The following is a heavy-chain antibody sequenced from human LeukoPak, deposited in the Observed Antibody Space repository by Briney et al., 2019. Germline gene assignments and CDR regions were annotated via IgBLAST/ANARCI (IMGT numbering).Heavy chain of an antibody. J-gene: IGHJ4*02. CDR1: GFTFRSYW. Sequence: GESLRLSCAASGFTFRSYWMHWVRQAPGKGLVWVSRISTDGSSTKYADFAEGRFTISRDNAKNTLYLQMNSLRAEDTAAYYCVRGNFNGGIDHWGRGTLVTVSP. CDR2: ISTDGSST. V-gene: IGHV3-74*01. CDR3: VRGNFNGGIDH.